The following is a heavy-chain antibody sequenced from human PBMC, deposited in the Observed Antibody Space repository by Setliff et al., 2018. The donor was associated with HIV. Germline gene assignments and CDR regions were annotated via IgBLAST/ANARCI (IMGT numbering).Heavy chain of an antibody. CDR3: ARRSTDSGIDY. Sequence: PSETLSLTCTVSGGPISSYYWSWIRQPPGKGLEWIGYTYYSGRTNYNPSLKSRVTISVDTSRNQFSLKLSPVTAADTAVYYCARRSTDSGIDYWGRGTLVTVSS. CDR2: TYYSGRT. V-gene: IGHV4-59*08. J-gene: IGHJ4*02. CDR1: GGPISSYY. D-gene: IGHD6-25*01.